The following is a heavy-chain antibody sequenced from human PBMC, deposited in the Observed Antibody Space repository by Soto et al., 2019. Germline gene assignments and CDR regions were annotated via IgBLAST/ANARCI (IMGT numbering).Heavy chain of an antibody. J-gene: IGHJ6*03. CDR3: ARESGGTTATLDYYFFYMDV. V-gene: IGHV1-2*04. D-gene: IGHD4-17*01. CDR2: INPNSGGT. CDR1: GYSFSAYY. Sequence: QVQLVQSGAEVTKPGASVRVSCKASGYSFSAYYIHWMRQAPGQGLEWMGWINPNSGGTKFAQKFQGWVTMTRDTSISTAYMELSRLKSDDTSVYFCARESGGTTATLDYYFFYMDVWGKGTTVTVSS.